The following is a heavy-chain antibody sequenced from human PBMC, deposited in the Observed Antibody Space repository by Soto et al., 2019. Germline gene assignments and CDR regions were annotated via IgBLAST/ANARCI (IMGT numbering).Heavy chain of an antibody. V-gene: IGHV4-39*01. Sequence: PSGTLSLTCTVSGGSISSSSYYWGWIRQPPGKGLEWIGSIYYSGSTYYNPSLKSRVTISVDTSKNQFSLKLSSVTAADTAVYYCARLVSEQQLGYFDYWGQGTLVTVSS. CDR3: ARLVSEQQLGYFDY. D-gene: IGHD6-13*01. J-gene: IGHJ4*02. CDR1: GGSISSSSYY. CDR2: IYYSGST.